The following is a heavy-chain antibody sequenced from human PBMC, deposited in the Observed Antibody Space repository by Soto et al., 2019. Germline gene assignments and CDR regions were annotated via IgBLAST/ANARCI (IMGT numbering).Heavy chain of an antibody. CDR3: ARVCSSSFGY. J-gene: IGHJ4*02. Sequence: SLRLSCAASGFTFSSYSMHWVRQAPGEVLGRVSAISSSSSYIYYADSVKCRFTISRDNAKNSLYLQMNSLRAEDTPVYYCARVCSSSFGYWGQGTLVTVSS. D-gene: IGHD6-6*01. V-gene: IGHV3-21*01. CDR1: GFTFSSYS. CDR2: ISSSSSYI.